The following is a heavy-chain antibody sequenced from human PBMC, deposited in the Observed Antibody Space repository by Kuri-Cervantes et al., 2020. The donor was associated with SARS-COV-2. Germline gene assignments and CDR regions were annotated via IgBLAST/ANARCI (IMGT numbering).Heavy chain of an antibody. Sequence: SETLSLTCTVSGDSISSSRYYWGWIRQPPGKGLEWIGEINHSGSTNYNPSLKSRVIISVDTSKNQFSLKLSPVTAADTAVYYCARVRGSHYYYYYMDVWGKGTTVTVSS. D-gene: IGHD6-13*01. CDR3: ARVRGSHYYYYYMDV. CDR1: GDSISSSRYY. CDR2: INHSGST. V-gene: IGHV4-39*07. J-gene: IGHJ6*03.